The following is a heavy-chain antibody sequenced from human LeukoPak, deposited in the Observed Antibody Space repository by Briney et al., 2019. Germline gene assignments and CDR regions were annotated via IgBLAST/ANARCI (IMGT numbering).Heavy chain of an antibody. CDR2: ISYDGSKK. D-gene: IGHD3-10*01. CDR3: AKDRSRGFYVSETYYYFYAMDV. CDR1: GFTFSSYG. Sequence: GGSLRLSCAASGFTFSSYGIHWVRQTPGQGLEWVAVISYDGSKKHYAESVKGRFTISRDNSKKTLYLQMNSLRTDDTAVYYCAKDRSRGFYVSETYYYFYAMDVWGQGTTVTVSS. V-gene: IGHV3-30*18. J-gene: IGHJ6*02.